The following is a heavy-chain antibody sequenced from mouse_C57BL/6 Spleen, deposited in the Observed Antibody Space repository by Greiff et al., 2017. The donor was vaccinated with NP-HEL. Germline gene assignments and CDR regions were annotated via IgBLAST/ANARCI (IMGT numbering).Heavy chain of an antibody. CDR3: ARIYETFFDY. D-gene: IGHD2-3*01. Sequence: EVQLQQSGPELVKPGASVKIPCKASGYTFTDYNMDWVKQSHGKSLEWIGDINPNNGGTIYNQKFKGKATLTVDKSSSTADMELRSLTSEDTAVYYCARIYETFFDYWGQGTTLTVSS. CDR1: GYTFTDYN. V-gene: IGHV1-18*01. CDR2: INPNNGGT. J-gene: IGHJ2*01.